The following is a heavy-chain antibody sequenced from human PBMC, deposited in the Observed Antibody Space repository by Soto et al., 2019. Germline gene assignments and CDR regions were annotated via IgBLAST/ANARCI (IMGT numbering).Heavy chain of an antibody. Sequence: GGSLRLSCAASRFTFDDYAMHWVRQAPGKGLEWVSGISWSSGIIGYADPVKGRFTISRDNAKNSLYLEMNSLRAEDTALYYCAKDLELRFPVYGMDVWGQGTTVTVSS. CDR3: AKDLELRFPVYGMDV. D-gene: IGHD3-3*01. CDR1: RFTFDDYA. V-gene: IGHV3-9*01. J-gene: IGHJ6*02. CDR2: ISWSSGII.